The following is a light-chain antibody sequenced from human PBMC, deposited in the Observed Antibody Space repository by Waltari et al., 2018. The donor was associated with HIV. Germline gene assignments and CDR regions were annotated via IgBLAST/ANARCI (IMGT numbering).Light chain of an antibody. J-gene: IGKJ1*01. CDR1: QSVSSSS. CDR3: QQYGTSPRT. CDR2: GAS. Sequence: EIVLTQSPGALSLSPGERATLSCRASQSVSSSSLAWYQQKPGQAPAILIYGASTRATGIPDRFSGSGSETDFTLTISRLEPEDFAVYYCQQYGTSPRTFGQGTKVEIK. V-gene: IGKV3-20*01.